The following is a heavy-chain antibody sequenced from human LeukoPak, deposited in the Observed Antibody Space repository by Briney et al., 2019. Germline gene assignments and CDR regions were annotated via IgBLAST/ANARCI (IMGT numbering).Heavy chain of an antibody. CDR3: AKALPSSWYFFDY. Sequence: GGSLRLSCAASEFSFSTYEMNWVRQAPGKGLEWVSYISGSGGTIYYADSVKGRFTISRDNAKSSLYLQMNSLRADDTAVYYCAKALPSSWYFFDYWGQGTLVTVSS. J-gene: IGHJ4*02. CDR2: ISGSGGTI. D-gene: IGHD6-13*01. V-gene: IGHV3-48*03. CDR1: EFSFSTYE.